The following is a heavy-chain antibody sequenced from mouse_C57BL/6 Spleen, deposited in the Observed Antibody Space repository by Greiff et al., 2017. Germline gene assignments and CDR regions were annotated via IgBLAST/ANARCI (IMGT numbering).Heavy chain of an antibody. J-gene: IGHJ4*01. V-gene: IGHV1-53*01. CDR2: INPSNGGT. CDR1: GYTFTSYW. CDR3: ARWTAQASYYYAMDY. Sequence: QVQLQQSGTELVKPGASVKLSCKASGYTFTSYWMHWVKQRPGQGLEWIGNINPSNGGTNYNEKFKSKATLTVDKSSSTAYMQLSSLTSEDSAVYYCARWTAQASYYYAMDYWGQGTSVTVSS. D-gene: IGHD3-2*02.